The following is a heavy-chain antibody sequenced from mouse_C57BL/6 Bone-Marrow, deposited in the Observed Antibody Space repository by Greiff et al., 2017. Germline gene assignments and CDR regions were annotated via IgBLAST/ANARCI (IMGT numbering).Heavy chain of an antibody. D-gene: IGHD2-5*01. Sequence: VQLQQPGAELVKPGASVKLSCKASGYTFTSYWMHWVKQRPGQGLEWIGMIHPNSGSTNYNEKFKSKATLTVDKSSSTAYMHLSSLTSEDSAVYYCARTYYSNYGWFAYWGQGTLVTVSA. J-gene: IGHJ3*01. CDR1: GYTFTSYW. V-gene: IGHV1-64*01. CDR3: ARTYYSNYGWFAY. CDR2: IHPNSGST.